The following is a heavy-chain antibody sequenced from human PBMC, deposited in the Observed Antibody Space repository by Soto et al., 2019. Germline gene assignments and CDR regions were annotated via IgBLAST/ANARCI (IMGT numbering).Heavy chain of an antibody. CDR1: GDTFSNFY. CDR2: IDPSAGDT. J-gene: IGHJ3*02. CDR3: ARRETKFGGDTFDI. V-gene: IGHV1-46*01. Sequence: AAVKVSCKASGDTFSNFYIHWIRQAPGQGLEWMGIIDPSAGDTSYPQKFQGRVTMTSDTSTSTVFLDVRSLGSEDTAVYYCARRETKFGGDTFDIWGQGTLVTVSS. D-gene: IGHD3-16*01.